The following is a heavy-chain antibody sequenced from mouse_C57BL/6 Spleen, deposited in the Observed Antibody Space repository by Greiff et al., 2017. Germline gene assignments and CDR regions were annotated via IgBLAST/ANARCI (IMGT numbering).Heavy chain of an antibody. CDR3: ARSPFYYGKGGAAMDY. Sequence: VQLQQSGAELMKPGASVKLSCKATGYTFTGYWIEWVKQRPGHGLEWIGEILPGSGSTNYNEKFKGTATFTAATSSNTAYMQLSSLTTEDSAIYYCARSPFYYGKGGAAMDYWGQGTSVTVSS. D-gene: IGHD2-1*01. V-gene: IGHV1-9*01. J-gene: IGHJ4*01. CDR2: ILPGSGST. CDR1: GYTFTGYW.